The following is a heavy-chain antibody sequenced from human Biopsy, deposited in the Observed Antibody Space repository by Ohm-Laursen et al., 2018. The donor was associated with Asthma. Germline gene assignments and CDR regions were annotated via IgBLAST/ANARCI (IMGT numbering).Heavy chain of an antibody. V-gene: IGHV1-18*01. Sequence: ASVKVSCKTSGYTFNSAGITWVRQAPGQGLEWMGWISVYNGNTKVAQKLQDRVTMITGTSTSTAYMELRSLRSDDTAVYFCARAVDYSHYYGIDVWGQGTTVTIS. CDR3: ARAVDYSHYYGIDV. J-gene: IGHJ6*02. CDR2: ISVYNGNT. D-gene: IGHD3-10*01. CDR1: GYTFNSAG.